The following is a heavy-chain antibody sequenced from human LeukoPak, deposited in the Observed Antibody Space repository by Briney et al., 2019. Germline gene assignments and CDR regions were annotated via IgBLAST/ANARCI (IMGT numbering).Heavy chain of an antibody. D-gene: IGHD3-22*01. CDR2: ISSSSSYI. J-gene: IGHJ5*02. CDR1: GFTFSSYS. Sequence: GGSLRLSCAASGFTFSSYSMNWVRQAPGKGLEWVSSISSSSSYIYYADSVKGRFTISRDNAKNSLYLQMNSLRAEDTAVYYCARDNYDSGGYYYHWFDPWGQGILVTVSS. V-gene: IGHV3-21*01. CDR3: ARDNYDSGGYYYHWFDP.